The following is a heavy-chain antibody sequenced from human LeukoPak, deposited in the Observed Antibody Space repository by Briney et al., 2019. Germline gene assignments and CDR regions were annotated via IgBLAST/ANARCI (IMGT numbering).Heavy chain of an antibody. V-gene: IGHV4-59*01. CDR2: IYYGGST. CDR1: GGSISSYY. D-gene: IGHD1-26*01. CDR3: ARAPSGATLPPYYYYYMDV. Sequence: SETLSLTCTASGGSISSYYWSWIRQPPGKGLEWIGYIYYGGSTNYNPSLKSRVTISVDTSKNQFSLKLSSVTAADTAVYYCARAPSGATLPPYYYYYMDVWGKGTTVTVSS. J-gene: IGHJ6*03.